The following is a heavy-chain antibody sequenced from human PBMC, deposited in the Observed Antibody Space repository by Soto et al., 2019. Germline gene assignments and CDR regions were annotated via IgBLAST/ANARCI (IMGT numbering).Heavy chain of an antibody. CDR1: GYTFTGYY. CDR2: INPNSGGT. CDR3: ARDVGELLYNWFDP. J-gene: IGHJ5*02. D-gene: IGHD3-10*01. Sequence: QVQLVQSGAEVKKPGASVKVSCKASGYTFTGYYMHWVRQAPGQGLEWMGWINPNSGGTNYAQKFQGWVTMTRDTSISTAYMELCSLISDDTAVYYCARDVGELLYNWFDPWGQGTLVTVSS. V-gene: IGHV1-2*04.